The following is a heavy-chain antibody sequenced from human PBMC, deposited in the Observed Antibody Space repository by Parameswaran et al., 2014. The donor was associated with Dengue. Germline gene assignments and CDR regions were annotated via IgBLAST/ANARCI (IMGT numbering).Heavy chain of an antibody. D-gene: IGHD2-2*01. CDR3: ARDRDEIVVVPAAREPLYYYYMDV. Sequence: WIRQSPSRGLEWLGRTYYRSKWYNDYAVSVKSRITINPDTSKNQFSLQLNSVTPEDTAVYYCARDRDEIVVVPAAREPLYYYYMDVWGKGPRSPSP. J-gene: IGHJ6*03. V-gene: IGHV6-1*01. CDR2: TYYRSKWYN.